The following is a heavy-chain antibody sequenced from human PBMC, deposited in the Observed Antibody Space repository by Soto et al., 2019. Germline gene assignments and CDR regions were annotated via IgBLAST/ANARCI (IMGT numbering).Heavy chain of an antibody. CDR1: GGSFSGYY. CDR3: ARGRGLIGY. J-gene: IGHJ4*02. D-gene: IGHD3-16*01. Sequence: QVQLQQWGAGLLKPSETLSLTCAVYGGSFSGYYWNWIRQPPGKGLEWIGEINHSGSTNYNPSLKSRVSISADTSKNQFSLKLSSVTAADTAVYYCARGRGLIGYWGQGTLVTVSS. CDR2: INHSGST. V-gene: IGHV4-34*01.